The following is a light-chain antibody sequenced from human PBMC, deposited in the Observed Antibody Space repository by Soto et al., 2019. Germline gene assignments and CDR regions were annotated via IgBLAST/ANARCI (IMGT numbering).Light chain of an antibody. CDR1: SSNIGAEYD. V-gene: IGLV1-40*01. CDR3: QSYDSSLTTFV. CDR2: GDN. J-gene: IGLJ1*01. Sequence: QTVVTQPPSVSGAPGQRVAISCTGRSSNIGAEYDVHWYQQLPGTAPKRLIYGDNNRPSGVPDRFSGSKSGTSASLASTGLQPEDEADYYCQSYDSSLTTFVFGTGTKLTVL.